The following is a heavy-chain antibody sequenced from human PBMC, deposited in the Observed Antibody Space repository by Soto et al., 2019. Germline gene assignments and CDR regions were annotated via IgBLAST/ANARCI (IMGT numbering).Heavy chain of an antibody. D-gene: IGHD3-9*01. V-gene: IGHV3-23*01. Sequence: EVQLLESGGGLVQPGGSLRLSCAASGFTFSIFAMSWVRQVPGKGLEWVSAISGSGGVTHYADSVKARFTISRDNSRNTVSLQMTSLRAEDTAIYYCAKGRSIRFFDWSLDYLGQGNLVTVSS. CDR1: GFTFSIFA. CDR3: AKGRSIRFFDWSLDY. CDR2: ISGSGGVT. J-gene: IGHJ4*02.